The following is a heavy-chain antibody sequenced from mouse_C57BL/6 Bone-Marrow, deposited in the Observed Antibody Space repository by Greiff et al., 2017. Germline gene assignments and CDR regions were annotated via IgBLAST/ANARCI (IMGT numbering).Heavy chain of an antibody. V-gene: IGHV1-77*01. CDR3: AISYYYVSSYFDY. CDR2: IGPGSGST. J-gene: IGHJ2*01. CDR1: GYTFTDYY. Sequence: VKLQASGAELVKPGASVKISCKASGYTFTDYYITWVKPRPGQGLEWSGKIGPGSGSTDYNEKFKGKATLTADKSSSTAYLQLISLTAEDSAVYFCAISYYYVSSYFDYWGQGTTLTVSS. D-gene: IGHD1-1*01.